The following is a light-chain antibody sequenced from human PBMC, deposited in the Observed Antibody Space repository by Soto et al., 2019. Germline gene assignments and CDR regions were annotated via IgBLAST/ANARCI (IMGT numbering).Light chain of an antibody. Sequence: QSVLTQPPSVSEAPRQRVTISCSGSSSNIGNNAVNWYQQLPGKAPKLLIYYDDLLPSGVSDRFSGSKSGTSASLAISGLQSEDEADYCCAAWEDSLNGPVFGEGTKVTVL. CDR2: YDD. J-gene: IGLJ3*02. CDR3: AAWEDSLNGPV. CDR1: SSNIGNNA. V-gene: IGLV1-36*01.